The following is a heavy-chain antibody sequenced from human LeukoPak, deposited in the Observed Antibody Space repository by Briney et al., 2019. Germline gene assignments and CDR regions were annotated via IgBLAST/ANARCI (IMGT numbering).Heavy chain of an antibody. Sequence: ASVKVSCKASGYTFTSYGISWVRQAPGQGLEWMGWISAYNSNSKYTQKLQGRVTMTTDTSTSTAYMELRSLRSDDTAVYYCARAYTGFDYWGQGTLVTVSS. D-gene: IGHD5-18*01. CDR2: ISAYNSNS. CDR3: ARAYTGFDY. V-gene: IGHV1-18*04. J-gene: IGHJ4*02. CDR1: GYTFTSYG.